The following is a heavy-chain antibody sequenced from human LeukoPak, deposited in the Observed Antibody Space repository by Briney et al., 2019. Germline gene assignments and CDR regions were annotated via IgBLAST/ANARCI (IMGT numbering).Heavy chain of an antibody. J-gene: IGHJ6*03. D-gene: IGHD4-11*01. CDR2: INPNSGGT. Sequence: ASVKVSCKASGYTLTGYYMHWVRHAPGQGLEWMGWINPNSGGTNYAQKFQGRVTMTRDTSISTAYMELGRLRSDDTAVYYCARDYSNYYYYYYMDVWGKGTTVTVSS. CDR3: ARDYSNYYYYYYMDV. CDR1: GYTLTGYY. V-gene: IGHV1-2*02.